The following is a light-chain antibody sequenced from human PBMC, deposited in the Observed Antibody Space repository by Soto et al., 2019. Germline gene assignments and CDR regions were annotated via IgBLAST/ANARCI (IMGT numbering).Light chain of an antibody. CDR3: QQSYSYPHT. Sequence: DIQMTQSPSSLSASVGDRLTITCRASQRIAGYLNWYQQKPGKAPDLLIYAASSLEAGVPSRFSGSRSGTDVSLTISNLQPDDFATYYCQQSYSYPHTFGQGTKVDIK. V-gene: IGKV1-39*01. J-gene: IGKJ2*01. CDR1: QRIAGY. CDR2: AAS.